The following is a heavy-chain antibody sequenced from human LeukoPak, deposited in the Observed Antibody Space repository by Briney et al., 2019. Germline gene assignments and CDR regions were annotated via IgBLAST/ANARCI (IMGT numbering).Heavy chain of an antibody. V-gene: IGHV5-51*01. CDR3: ARSRPLGYCSSTSCYEAFDI. Sequence: GESQKISCKGSGYSFTSYWIGWVRQMPGKGLEWMGIIYPGDSDTRYSPSFQGQVTISADKSISTAYLQWSSLKASDTAMYYCARSRPLGYCSSTSCYEAFDIWGQGTMVTVSS. J-gene: IGHJ3*02. D-gene: IGHD2-2*01. CDR1: GYSFTSYW. CDR2: IYPGDSDT.